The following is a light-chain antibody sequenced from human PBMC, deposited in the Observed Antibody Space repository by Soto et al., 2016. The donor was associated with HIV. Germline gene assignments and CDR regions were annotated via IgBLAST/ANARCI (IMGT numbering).Light chain of an antibody. J-gene: IGLJ3*02. CDR3: QAWDSTAVV. Sequence: SYELTQPPSVFVSPGQTASITCFGDKLGEKYICWYQQRPGQSPVLVIHQDNKRPSGIPERFSGSKSDYTATLTISGTQAVDEADYYCQAWDSTAVVFGGGTKLTIL. CDR2: QDN. V-gene: IGLV3-1*01. CDR1: KLGEKY.